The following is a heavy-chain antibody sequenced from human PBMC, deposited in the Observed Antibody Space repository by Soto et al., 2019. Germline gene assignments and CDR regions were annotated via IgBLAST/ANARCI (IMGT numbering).Heavy chain of an antibody. CDR3: ARVMTVQAFDI. V-gene: IGHV1-3*01. Sequence: GASVKVSCKASGYTFTRYGMHWVRQAPGQRLEWMGWINAGTGQTKYSQKLQGRVIITRDTSATTAYMELSSLRSEDTAVYYCARVMTVQAFDIWGQGKMVTVSS. D-gene: IGHD4-17*01. CDR1: GYTFTRYG. J-gene: IGHJ3*02. CDR2: INAGTGQT.